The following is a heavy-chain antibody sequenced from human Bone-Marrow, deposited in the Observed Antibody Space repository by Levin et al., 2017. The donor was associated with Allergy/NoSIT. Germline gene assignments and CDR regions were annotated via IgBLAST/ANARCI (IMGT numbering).Heavy chain of an antibody. Sequence: PGESLKISCAASGFTFSSYAMHWVRQAPGKGLEWVAVISYDGSNKYYADSVKGRFTISRDNSKNTLYLQMNSLRAEDTAVYYCARDLDYYDSSGYETWGGYWGQGTLVTVSS. CDR3: ARDLDYYDSSGYETWGGY. CDR2: ISYDGSNK. J-gene: IGHJ4*02. CDR1: GFTFSSYA. V-gene: IGHV3-30*04. D-gene: IGHD3-22*01.